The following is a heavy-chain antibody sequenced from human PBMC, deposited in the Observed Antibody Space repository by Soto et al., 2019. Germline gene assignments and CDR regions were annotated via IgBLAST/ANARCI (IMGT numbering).Heavy chain of an antibody. CDR2: INHSGST. D-gene: IGHD3-22*01. CDR3: ARGGGPGRGYYYT. CDR1: GGSFSGYY. Sequence: PSETLSLTCAVYGGSFSGYYWSWIRQPPGKGLEWIGEINHSGSTNYNPSLKSRVTISVDTSKNQFSLKLSSVTAADTAVYYCARGGGPGRGYYYTWGQGTLVTISS. J-gene: IGHJ5*02. V-gene: IGHV4-34*01.